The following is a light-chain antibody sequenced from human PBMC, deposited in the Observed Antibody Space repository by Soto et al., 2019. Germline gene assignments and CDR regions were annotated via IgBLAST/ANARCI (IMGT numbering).Light chain of an antibody. CDR2: DVS. Sequence: QSVLTQPRSVSGSPGQSVTISCTGTSSDVGGYNYVSWYQQHPGKAPKLMIYDVSKRPSGVPDRFSGSKSGNTASLTIFGFQAEEEADYYCCSYAGSSSYVFGTGTKVTVL. CDR3: CSYAGSSSYV. J-gene: IGLJ1*01. CDR1: SSDVGGYNY. V-gene: IGLV2-11*01.